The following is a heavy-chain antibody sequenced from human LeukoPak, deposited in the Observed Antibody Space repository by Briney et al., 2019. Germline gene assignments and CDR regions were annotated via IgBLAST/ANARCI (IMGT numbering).Heavy chain of an antibody. Sequence: PSETLSLTCAVYGGSFSGYYWSWIRQPPGKGLEWIGYIYYSGSTNYNPSLKSRVTISVDTSKNQFSLKLSSVTAADTAVYYCAREGDNGDYCDYWGQGTLVTVSS. V-gene: IGHV4-59*01. D-gene: IGHD2-8*01. CDR3: AREGDNGDYCDY. J-gene: IGHJ4*02. CDR1: GGSFSGYY. CDR2: IYYSGST.